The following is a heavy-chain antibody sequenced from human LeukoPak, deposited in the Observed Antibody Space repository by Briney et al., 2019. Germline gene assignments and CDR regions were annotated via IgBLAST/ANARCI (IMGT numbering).Heavy chain of an antibody. D-gene: IGHD2-21*01. J-gene: IGHJ4*02. V-gene: IGHV3-11*05. CDR3: ARGYRGGWNPGY. CDR1: GFTFSDYY. Sequence: SGGSLRLSCAASGFTFSDYYMSWIRQAPGKGLELVSYISSSGSYTNYADSVKGRFTISRDNAEKSLYLQMNSLRAEDTAVYYCARGYRGGWNPGYWGQGTLVTVSS. CDR2: ISSSGSYT.